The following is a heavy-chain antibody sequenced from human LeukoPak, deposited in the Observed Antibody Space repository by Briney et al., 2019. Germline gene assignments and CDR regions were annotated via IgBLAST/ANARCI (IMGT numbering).Heavy chain of an antibody. CDR3: AKRYNSEYLAPVQN. D-gene: IGHD1-1*01. CDR1: GFTFSSYA. CDR2: VSTSDGGT. V-gene: IGHV3-23*01. Sequence: GGSLRLSCAASGFTFSSYAMTWVRQAPGKGLEWVSTVSTSDGGTYYADSVKGRFTISRDNSKNTLYLQMNSLRAEDTAVYYCAKRYNSEYLAPVQNWGQGTLVTVSS. J-gene: IGHJ4*02.